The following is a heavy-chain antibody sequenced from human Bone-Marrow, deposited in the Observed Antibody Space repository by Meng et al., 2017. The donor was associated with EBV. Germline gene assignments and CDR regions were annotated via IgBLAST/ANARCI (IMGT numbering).Heavy chain of an antibody. CDR2: IYHSGST. Sequence: QVRLEEAGPGLGKPSGTLSSTCAVSGGSISSSNWWSWVRQPPGKGLEWIGEIYHSGSTNYNPSLKSRVTISVDKSKNQFSLKLSSVTAADTAVYYCARAWSVTSGFDPWGQGTLVTVSS. J-gene: IGHJ5*02. CDR3: ARAWSVTSGFDP. V-gene: IGHV4-4*02. D-gene: IGHD2-21*02. CDR1: GGSISSSNW.